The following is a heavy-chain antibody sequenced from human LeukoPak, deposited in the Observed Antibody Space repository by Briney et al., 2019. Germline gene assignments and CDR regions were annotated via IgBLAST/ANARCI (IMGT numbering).Heavy chain of an antibody. CDR1: GGSISSSSYY. CDR3: ARQAAPLYCSGTICSV. Sequence: SETLSLTCTVSGGSISSSSYYWGWIRQPPGKGLEWIGSIYYSGNTDYNPSLKSRVTISVDSPKNQFSLNLSSMTAVDTAVYYCARQAAPLYCSGTICSVWGQGTLVTVSS. V-gene: IGHV4-39*01. D-gene: IGHD2-2*01. CDR2: IYYSGNT. J-gene: IGHJ4*02.